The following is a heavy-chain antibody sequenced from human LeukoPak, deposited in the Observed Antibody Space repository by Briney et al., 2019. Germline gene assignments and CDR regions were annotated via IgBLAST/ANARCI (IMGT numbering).Heavy chain of an antibody. D-gene: IGHD1-26*01. J-gene: IGHJ3*02. CDR1: GYTFTSYD. CDR2: MNPNSGNT. V-gene: IGHV1-8*03. Sequence: HWASVKVSCKASGYTFTSYDINWVRQATGQGLEWMGWMNPNSGNTGYAQKFQGRVTITRNTSISTAYMELSSLRSEDTAVYYCATGIVGATEEGAFDIWGQGTMVTVSS. CDR3: ATGIVGATEEGAFDI.